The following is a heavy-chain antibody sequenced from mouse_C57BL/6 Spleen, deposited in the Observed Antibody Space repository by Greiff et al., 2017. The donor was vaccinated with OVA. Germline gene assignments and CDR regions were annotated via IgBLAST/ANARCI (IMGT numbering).Heavy chain of an antibody. V-gene: IGHV1-26*01. CDR1: GYTFTDYY. CDR2: INPNNGGT. D-gene: IGHD2-4*01. CDR3: ANYDRYAMDY. J-gene: IGHJ4*01. Sequence: EVQLQQSGPELVKPGASVKISCKASGYTFTDYYMNWVKQSHGKSLEWIGDINPNNGGTSYNQKFKGKATLTVDKSSSTAYMELRSLTSEDSAVYYCANYDRYAMDYWGQGTSVTVSS.